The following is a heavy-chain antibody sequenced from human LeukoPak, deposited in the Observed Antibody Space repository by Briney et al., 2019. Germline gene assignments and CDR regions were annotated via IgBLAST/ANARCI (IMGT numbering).Heavy chain of an antibody. J-gene: IGHJ6*03. CDR1: GGTFSSYA. Sequence: ASVKVSCKASGGTFSSYAISWVRQAPGQGLEWMGGIIPIFGTANYAQKFLGRVTITTDESTSTAYMELSSLRSEDTAVYYCARHGDYLPSTYMDVWGKGTTVTVSS. D-gene: IGHD4-17*01. CDR2: IIPIFGTA. V-gene: IGHV1-69*05. CDR3: ARHGDYLPSTYMDV.